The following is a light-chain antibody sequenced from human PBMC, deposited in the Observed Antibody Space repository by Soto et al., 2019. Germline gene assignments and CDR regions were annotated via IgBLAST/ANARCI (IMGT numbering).Light chain of an antibody. CDR1: SIDVGGYNY. Sequence: QSALTQPPSASGSPCQSVPISCTGTSIDVGGYNYVSCYQHYPGRAPNLMIYDVTKRPSGVPDRFSGSKSVNTASLTVSGLQAEDEADYYCSSYASSNNFYFVFGGGTKVTVL. V-gene: IGLV2-8*01. CDR3: SSYASSNNFYFV. J-gene: IGLJ3*02. CDR2: DVT.